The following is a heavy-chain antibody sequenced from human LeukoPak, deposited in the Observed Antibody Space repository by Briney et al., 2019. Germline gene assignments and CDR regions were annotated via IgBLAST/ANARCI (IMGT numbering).Heavy chain of an antibody. CDR3: ARKCSSTCYALDI. CDR1: GFTVSNTY. CDR2: IYSGGGT. V-gene: IGHV3-53*01. Sequence: GGSLRLSCAASGFTVSNTYMSWVRQAPGKGLEWVSIIYSGGGTRYADSVKGQFTISRDNSRNTLYLQMHSLRAEDTALYYCARKCSSTCYALDIWGQGTMVTVSS. D-gene: IGHD6-13*01. J-gene: IGHJ3*02.